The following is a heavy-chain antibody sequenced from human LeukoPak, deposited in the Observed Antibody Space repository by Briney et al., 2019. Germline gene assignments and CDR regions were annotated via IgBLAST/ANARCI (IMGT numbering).Heavy chain of an antibody. J-gene: IGHJ4*02. CDR2: ISSNSNTI. D-gene: IGHD5-18*01. CDR1: GFSLTDYY. CDR3: TRTSIRGYSYGSDS. V-gene: IGHV3-11*04. Sequence: GGSLRLSCTASGFSLTDYYMSWNRQAPGKGREWVSYISSNSNTIRYADSVRGRFTISRDNSRDSVFLQMNDLRVEDTAVYYCTRTSIRGYSYGSDSWGQGTRVTVSS.